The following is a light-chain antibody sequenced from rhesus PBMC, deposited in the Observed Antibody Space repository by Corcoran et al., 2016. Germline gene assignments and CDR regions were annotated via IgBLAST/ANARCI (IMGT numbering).Light chain of an antibody. J-gene: IGKJ1*01. CDR2: GAS. V-gene: IGKV3-31*02. CDR1: QRVSIY. Sequence: EIVMTQSPATLSLSPGETATISCRTSQRVSIYLAWYQQKPGQAPRLLFFGASSRATGIPDRFSGSGSGTDFTLTISSLEPEDFAVYYCQETSNLWTFGQGTKVEIK. CDR3: QETSNLWT.